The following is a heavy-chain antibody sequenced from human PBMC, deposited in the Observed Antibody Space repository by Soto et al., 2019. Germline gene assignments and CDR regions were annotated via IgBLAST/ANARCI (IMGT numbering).Heavy chain of an antibody. Sequence: QVQLVQSGAEVKKPGASVKVSCKASGYTFTSYVISWVRQAPGQGLEWMGWIRAYNGNTNYAQKLQGRVTMTTDTSTSAAYRELRSLGSDDTAVYYCARDATPADYWGQGTLVTVSS. V-gene: IGHV1-18*01. CDR3: ARDATPADY. CDR1: GYTFTSYV. CDR2: IRAYNGNT. J-gene: IGHJ4*02.